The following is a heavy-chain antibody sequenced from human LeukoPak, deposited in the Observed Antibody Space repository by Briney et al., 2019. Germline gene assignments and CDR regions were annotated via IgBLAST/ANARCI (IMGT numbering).Heavy chain of an antibody. CDR2: ISWNSGSI. Sequence: GGSRRLSCAASGFTFDDYAMHWVRQAPGKGLEWVSGISWNSGSIGYADSVKGRFTISRDNAKNSLYLQMNSLRAEDTALYYCAKDMVFRSGWYGWFDPWGQGTLVTVSS. J-gene: IGHJ5*02. V-gene: IGHV3-9*01. CDR1: GFTFDDYA. CDR3: AKDMVFRSGWYGWFDP. D-gene: IGHD6-19*01.